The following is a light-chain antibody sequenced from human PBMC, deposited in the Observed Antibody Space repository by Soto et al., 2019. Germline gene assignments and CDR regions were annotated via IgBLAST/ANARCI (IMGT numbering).Light chain of an antibody. CDR1: QSVSSSY. CDR2: GAS. V-gene: IGKV3-20*01. CDR3: QQYGSSPQT. Sequence: DIVLTQSPGTLSLSPGERATLSCRASQSVSSSYLAWYQQKPGQAPRLLIYGASSRATGIPDRFSGSGSGTDFTLTISRLEPEDFAAYYCQQYGSSPQTFGQGTKVEIK. J-gene: IGKJ1*01.